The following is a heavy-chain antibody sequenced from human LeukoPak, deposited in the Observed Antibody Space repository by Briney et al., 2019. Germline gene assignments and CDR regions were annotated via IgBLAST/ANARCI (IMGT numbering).Heavy chain of an antibody. CDR2: ISSNGGST. CDR1: GFTFSSYA. V-gene: IGHV3-64*01. D-gene: IGHD3-16*02. CDR3: ARGDYDYVWGSYRSTRYYYMDV. Sequence: PGGSLRLSCAASGFTFSSYAMHWVRQAPGKGLEYVSAISSNGGSTYYANSVKGRFTISRDNSKNTLYLQMNSLRAEDTAVYYCARGDYDYVWGSYRSTRYYYMDVWGKGTTVTVSS. J-gene: IGHJ6*03.